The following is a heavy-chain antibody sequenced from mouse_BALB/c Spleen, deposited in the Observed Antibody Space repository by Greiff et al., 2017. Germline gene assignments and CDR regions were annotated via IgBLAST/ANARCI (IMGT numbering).Heavy chain of an antibody. CDR1: GFTFSSYG. D-gene: IGHD1-1*01. J-gene: IGHJ2*01. V-gene: IGHV5-6-3*01. CDR3: ARATVVECYFDY. Sequence: DVQLVESGGGLVQPGGSLKLSCAASGFTFSSYGMSWVRQTPDKRLELVATINSNGGSTYYPDSVKGRFTISRDNAKNTLYLQMSSLKSEDTAMYYCARATVVECYFDYWGQGTTLTVSS. CDR2: INSNGGST.